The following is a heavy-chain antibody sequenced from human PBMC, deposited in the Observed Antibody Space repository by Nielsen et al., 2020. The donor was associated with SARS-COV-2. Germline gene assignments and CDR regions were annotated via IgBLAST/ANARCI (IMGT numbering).Heavy chain of an antibody. CDR3: ARVAIDGLADY. Sequence: SETLSLTCTVSGGSISSYYWSWIRQPPGKGLEWIGYIYYSGSTNYNPSLKSRVTISVDTSKNQFSLKLSSVTAADTAVYYCARVAIDGLADYWGQGTLVTVSS. V-gene: IGHV4-59*01. CDR2: IYYSGST. J-gene: IGHJ4*02. D-gene: IGHD5-24*01. CDR1: GGSISSYY.